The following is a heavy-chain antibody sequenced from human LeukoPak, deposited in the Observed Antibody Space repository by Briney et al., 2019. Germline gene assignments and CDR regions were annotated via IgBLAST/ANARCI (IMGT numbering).Heavy chain of an antibody. V-gene: IGHV4-59*08. CDR2: IHYTGST. J-gene: IGHJ4*02. CDR3: TTLRGSASAVLDN. CDR1: GGYISSEY. Sequence: NPSETLSLTCIVSGGYISSEYWSWIRQPPGKGLEWIGYIHYTGSTNYNPSLKSRVTISIDTSKTQFSLRLSSVTAADTAIYYCTTLRGSASAVLDNWGQGSLVTVSS. D-gene: IGHD4/OR15-4a*01.